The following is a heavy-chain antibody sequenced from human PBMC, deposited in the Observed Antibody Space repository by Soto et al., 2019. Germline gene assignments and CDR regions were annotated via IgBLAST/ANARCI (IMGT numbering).Heavy chain of an antibody. CDR3: ARDPGGSAYAFNM. Sequence: QVQLVESGGGVVQPGGSLRLSCAASGFTFSSDAMHWVRRAPGKGLAWVAFIWNDGSNKYYADSVKGRFTISSDNSDNTLYLQMNSLRADDTAVYFCARDPGGSAYAFNMWGQGTMVTVSP. CDR1: GFTFSSDA. CDR2: IWNDGSNK. V-gene: IGHV3-33*01. J-gene: IGHJ3*02. D-gene: IGHD6-25*01.